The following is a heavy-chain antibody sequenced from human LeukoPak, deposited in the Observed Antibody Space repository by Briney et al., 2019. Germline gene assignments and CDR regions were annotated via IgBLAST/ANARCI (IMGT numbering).Heavy chain of an antibody. V-gene: IGHV3-74*01. Sequence: GGSLRLSCAASGFTFSSYWMHWVRQAPGKGLVWVSRINSDGRSTTYADSVKGRFTMPRDNAKNTLYLQMNSLRAEDTAVYYCARECESSSTCFYWGQGALVTVSS. J-gene: IGHJ4*02. CDR2: INSDGRST. CDR3: ARECESSSTCFY. D-gene: IGHD6-13*01. CDR1: GFTFSSYW.